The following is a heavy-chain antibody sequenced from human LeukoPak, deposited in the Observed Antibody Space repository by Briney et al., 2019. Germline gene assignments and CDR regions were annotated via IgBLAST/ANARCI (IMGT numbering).Heavy chain of an antibody. J-gene: IGHJ4*02. CDR3: ARSDMVRGVPSFDY. CDR2: ISSSSSYI. V-gene: IGHV3-21*01. CDR1: GFTFSSYS. Sequence: PGGSLRLSCAASGFTFSSYSMNWVRQAPGKGLEWVSSISSSSSYIYYADSVKGRFTISRDNAKNSLYLQMNSLRAEDTAVYYCARSDMVRGVPSFDYWGQGTLVTVSS. D-gene: IGHD3-10*01.